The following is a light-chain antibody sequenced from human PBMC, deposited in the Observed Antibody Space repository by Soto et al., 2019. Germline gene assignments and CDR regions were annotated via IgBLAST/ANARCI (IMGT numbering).Light chain of an antibody. CDR2: DVS. V-gene: IGLV2-14*01. CDR3: SSYTSSSTIA. J-gene: IGLJ2*01. CDR1: SSDVGGYNY. Sequence: QAVVTQPASVSGSPGQSITISCTGTSSDVGGYNYVSWYQQHPGKAPKLMIYDVSNRPSGVSNRFSGSKSGNTASLTISGLQAEDEADYYCSSYTSSSTIAFGGGTKLTVL.